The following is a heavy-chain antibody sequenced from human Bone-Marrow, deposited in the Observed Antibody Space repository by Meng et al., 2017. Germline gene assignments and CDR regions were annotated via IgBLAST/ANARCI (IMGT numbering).Heavy chain of an antibody. CDR2: IYHSGST. V-gene: IGHV4-38-2*02. CDR1: GYSISSGYY. Sequence: GSLRLSCTVSGYSISSGYYWGWIRQPPGKGLEWIGSIYHSGSTYYNPSLRGRLSISVDTSKNQFFLRLSSVTAADTAVYYCGRDSSSWFFHYWGQGTLVTVST. J-gene: IGHJ4*02. D-gene: IGHD6-13*01. CDR3: GRDSSSWFFHY.